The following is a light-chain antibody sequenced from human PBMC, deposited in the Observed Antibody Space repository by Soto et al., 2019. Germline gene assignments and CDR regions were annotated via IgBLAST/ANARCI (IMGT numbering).Light chain of an antibody. J-gene: IGLJ2*01. CDR3: SSYAGSNNL. CDR2: EVA. Sequence: QSALTQPPSASGSPGQSVTISCTGTTSDVGGYNFVSWYQQHPGKAPKLVIYEVAKRPSGVPNRFSGSKSGNTASLTVSGLQPEDEADYYCSSYAGSNNLFGGGTKRTVL. V-gene: IGLV2-8*01. CDR1: TSDVGGYNF.